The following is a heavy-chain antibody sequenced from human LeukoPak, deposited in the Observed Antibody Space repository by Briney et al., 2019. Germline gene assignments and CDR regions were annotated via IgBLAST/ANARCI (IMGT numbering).Heavy chain of an antibody. CDR3: EKRGGYSSGWYYFDY. J-gene: IGHJ4*02. V-gene: IGHV3-23*01. CDR2: ISGSGGST. CDR1: GFTFSSYA. Sequence: GGSLRLSCAASGFTFSSYAMSWVRQAPGKGLEWVSAISGSGGSTYYADSVKGRFTISRDNSKNTLYLQMNSLRAEDTAVYYCEKRGGYSSGWYYFDYWGQGTLVTVSS. D-gene: IGHD6-19*01.